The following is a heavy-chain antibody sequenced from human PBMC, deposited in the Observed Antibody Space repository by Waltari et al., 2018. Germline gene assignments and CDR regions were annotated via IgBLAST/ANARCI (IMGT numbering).Heavy chain of an antibody. V-gene: IGHV3-33*01. Sequence: QVQLVESGGGVVQPGRSLRLSCAASGFTFSSYGMHWVRQDRGKGLEWVAVIWYDGSNKYYADSVKGRFTISRDNSKNTLYLQMNSLRAEDTAVYYCAREIYVARAYYYYGMDVWGQGTTVTVSS. CDR3: AREIYVARAYYYYGMDV. D-gene: IGHD3-10*01. CDR2: IWYDGSNK. J-gene: IGHJ6*02. CDR1: GFTFSSYG.